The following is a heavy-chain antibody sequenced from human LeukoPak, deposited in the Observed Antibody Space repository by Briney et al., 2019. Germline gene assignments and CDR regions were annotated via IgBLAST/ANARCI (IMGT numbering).Heavy chain of an antibody. CDR2: IYYSGST. D-gene: IGHD5-12*01. CDR1: GGSISSSSYY. J-gene: IGHJ5*02. V-gene: IGHV4-61*03. CDR3: ARDWARYSGYDYNWFDP. Sequence: PSETLSLACTVSGGSISSSSYYWSWIRQPPGKGLEWIGNIYYSGSTHYNPSLKSRVIISVDTSKNHFSLKVSSVSAADTAVYYCARDWARYSGYDYNWFDPWGQGTLVTVSS.